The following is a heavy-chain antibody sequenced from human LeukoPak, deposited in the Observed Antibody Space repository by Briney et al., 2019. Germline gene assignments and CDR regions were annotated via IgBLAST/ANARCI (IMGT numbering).Heavy chain of an antibody. Sequence: GESLKIPCKGSGYSFTSYWIGWVRQMPGKGLEWMGIIYPGDSDTRYSPSFQGQVTISADKSISTAYLQWSSLKASDTAMYYCASSEYYYDSSGYYFDYWGQGTLVTVSS. D-gene: IGHD3-22*01. J-gene: IGHJ4*02. CDR1: GYSFTSYW. CDR3: ASSEYYYDSSGYYFDY. CDR2: IYPGDSDT. V-gene: IGHV5-51*01.